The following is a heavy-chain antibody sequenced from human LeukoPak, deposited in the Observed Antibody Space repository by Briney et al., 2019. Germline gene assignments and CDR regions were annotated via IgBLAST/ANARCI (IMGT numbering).Heavy chain of an antibody. CDR3: ARVGGDSSYLRFDY. Sequence: SETLSLTCTVSGGSISSGGYYWSWIRQPPGKGLEWIGYIYYSGSTNYNPSLKSRVTISVDTSKNQFSLKLSSVTAADTAVYYCARVGGDSSYLRFDYWGQGTLVTVSS. V-gene: IGHV4-61*08. J-gene: IGHJ4*02. CDR1: GGSISSGGYY. CDR2: IYYSGST. D-gene: IGHD6-13*01.